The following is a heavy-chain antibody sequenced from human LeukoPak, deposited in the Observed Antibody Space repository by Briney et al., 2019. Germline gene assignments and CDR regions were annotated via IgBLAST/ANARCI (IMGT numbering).Heavy chain of an antibody. J-gene: IGHJ5*02. CDR3: ARGIGAVLNWFDP. Sequence: GESLQISCKGSGYPFASYWVAWGRQMPGKGLGWMGIIYPDDSDIRYSPSFQGQVTISADKSISTAYLQWSSLKASDTGIYYCARGIGAVLNWFDPWGQGTLVTVSS. V-gene: IGHV5-51*01. D-gene: IGHD6-13*01. CDR1: GYPFASYW. CDR2: IYPDDSDI.